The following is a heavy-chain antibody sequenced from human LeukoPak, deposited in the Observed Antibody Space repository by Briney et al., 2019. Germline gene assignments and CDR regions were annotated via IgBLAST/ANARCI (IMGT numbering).Heavy chain of an antibody. CDR1: GYTFTSYG. D-gene: IGHD4-17*01. CDR3: ARDRQDYGDYGAPVDY. Sequence: ALVKVSCKASGYTFTSYGISWVRQAPGQGLEWMGWISAYNGNTNYAQKLQGRVTMTTDTSTSTAYMELRSLRSDDTAVYYCARDRQDYGDYGAPVDYWGQGTLVTVSS. CDR2: ISAYNGNT. J-gene: IGHJ4*02. V-gene: IGHV1-18*01.